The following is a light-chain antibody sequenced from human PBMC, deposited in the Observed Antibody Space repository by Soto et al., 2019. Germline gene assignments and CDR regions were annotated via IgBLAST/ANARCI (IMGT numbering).Light chain of an antibody. V-gene: IGLV1-47*02. Sequence: QSVLIQPRSASGTPGQRVIISCSGSSSNIGINHVYWYQQFPGTAPKLPIYTNNQRPSGVPDRFSGSKSDTSASLALSGLRSEDEADYYCAAWDDSLSGWVFGGGTKVTVL. J-gene: IGLJ3*02. CDR2: TNN. CDR3: AAWDDSLSGWV. CDR1: SSNIGINH.